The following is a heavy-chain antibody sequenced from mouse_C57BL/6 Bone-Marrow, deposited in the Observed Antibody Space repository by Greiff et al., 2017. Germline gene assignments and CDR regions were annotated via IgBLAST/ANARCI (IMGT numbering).Heavy chain of an antibody. CDR1: GFTFSSYA. CDR2: ISDGGSYT. CDR3: ARDLPVGVWYFDV. Sequence: DVQLVESGGGLVKPGGSLKLSCAASGFTFSSYAMSWVRQTPEKRLEWVATISDGGSYTYYPDNVKGRFTISRDNAKNNLYLQMSHLKSEDTAMYYCARDLPVGVWYFDVWGTGTTVTVSS. V-gene: IGHV5-4*01. J-gene: IGHJ1*03.